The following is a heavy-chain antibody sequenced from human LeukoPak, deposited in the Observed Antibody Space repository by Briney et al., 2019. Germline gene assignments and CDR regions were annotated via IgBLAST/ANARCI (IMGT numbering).Heavy chain of an antibody. D-gene: IGHD3-9*01. CDR2: IWYDGSKK. V-gene: IGHV3-33*01. Sequence: GRSLRLSCAASAFTFSSFGMHWVRQAPGKGLEWVAVIWYDGSKKYYAESVKGRFTISRDNSKNTLYLQMNSLRAEDTAVYYCARVANITTFGMDVRGQGTTVTVSS. CDR3: ARVANITTFGMDV. CDR1: AFTFSSFG. J-gene: IGHJ6*02.